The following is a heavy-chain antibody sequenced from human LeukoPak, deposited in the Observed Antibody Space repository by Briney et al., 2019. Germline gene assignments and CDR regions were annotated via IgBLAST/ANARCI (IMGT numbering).Heavy chain of an antibody. CDR3: TRDSGTIPPGDY. V-gene: IGHV3-23*01. D-gene: IGHD2-21*01. CDR2: ISGSGDST. Sequence: PGGSLRLSCAASGFTFSTYAMSWVRQAPRKGLEWVSAISGSGDSTYYADSVKGRFTISRDNAKNSLYLQMNSLRAEDTAMYYCTRDSGTIPPGDYWGQGTLVTVSS. J-gene: IGHJ4*02. CDR1: GFTFSTYA.